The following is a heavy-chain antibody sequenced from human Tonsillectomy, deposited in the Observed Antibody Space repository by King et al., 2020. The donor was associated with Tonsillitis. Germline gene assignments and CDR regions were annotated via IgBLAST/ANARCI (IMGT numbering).Heavy chain of an antibody. CDR3: ARALGSSGYDVDY. CDR1: GGSISSYY. Sequence: QLQESGPGLVKPSETLSLTCTVSGGSISSYYWSWIRQPPGKGLEWIGYIYYSGSTNYNPSLKSRVTISVDTSKNQFSLKLSSVTAADTAVYYCARALGSSGYDVDYWGKGTLVTVSS. J-gene: IGHJ4*02. V-gene: IGHV4-59*01. D-gene: IGHD3-22*01. CDR2: IYYSGST.